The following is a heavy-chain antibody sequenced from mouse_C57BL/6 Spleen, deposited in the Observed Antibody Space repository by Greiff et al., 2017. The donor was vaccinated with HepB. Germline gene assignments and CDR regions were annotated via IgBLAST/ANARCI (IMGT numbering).Heavy chain of an antibody. CDR2: IHPNSGST. J-gene: IGHJ3*01. Sequence: VQLQQPGAELVKPGASVKLSCKASGYTFTSYWMHWVKQRPGQGLEWIGMIHPNSGSTNYNEKFKSKATLTVDKSSSTAYMQLSSLTSEDSAVYDCARDYYGSSYVGFAYWGQGTLVTVSA. D-gene: IGHD1-1*01. CDR3: ARDYYGSSYVGFAY. V-gene: IGHV1-64*01. CDR1: GYTFTSYW.